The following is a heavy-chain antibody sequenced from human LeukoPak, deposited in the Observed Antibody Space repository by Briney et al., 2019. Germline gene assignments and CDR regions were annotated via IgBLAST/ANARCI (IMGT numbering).Heavy chain of an antibody. Sequence: GASVKVSCTASGYTFTSYAMNWVRQAPGQGLEWMGWINTNTGNPTYAQGFTGQFVFSLDTSVSTAFLQITSLKAEDTAVYYCARGPGGIAVAADYWGQGTLITVSS. CDR1: GYTFTSYA. J-gene: IGHJ4*02. CDR2: INTNTGNP. V-gene: IGHV7-4-1*02. CDR3: ARGPGGIAVAADY. D-gene: IGHD6-19*01.